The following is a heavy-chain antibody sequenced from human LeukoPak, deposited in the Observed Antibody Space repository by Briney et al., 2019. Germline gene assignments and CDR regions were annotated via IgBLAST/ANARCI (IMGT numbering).Heavy chain of an antibody. CDR1: GGSFSGYY. D-gene: IGHD3-22*01. CDR2: INHSGST. Sequence: SETLSLTCAVYGGSFSGYYWSWIRQPPGKGLEWIGGINHSGSTNYNPSLKSRVTISVDTSKNQFSLKLSSVTAADTAVYYCARFCYDSSGYHMIFDYWGQGTLVTVSS. CDR3: ARFCYDSSGYHMIFDY. V-gene: IGHV4-34*01. J-gene: IGHJ4*02.